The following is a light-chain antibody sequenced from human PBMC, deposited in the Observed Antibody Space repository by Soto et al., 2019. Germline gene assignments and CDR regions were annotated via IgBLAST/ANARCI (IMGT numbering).Light chain of an antibody. J-gene: IGKJ5*01. CDR3: QQYNNWPRT. V-gene: IGKV3-15*01. CDR2: GAA. Sequence: EIVMTQSPATLSVSPGERVTLSCRASQSVFSSLAWYQQKPGQAPRLLIYGAATRATGIPARFSGSGSGTEFTLTISSLQSEDFAVYYCQQYNNWPRTFGQGTRLEIK. CDR1: QSVFSS.